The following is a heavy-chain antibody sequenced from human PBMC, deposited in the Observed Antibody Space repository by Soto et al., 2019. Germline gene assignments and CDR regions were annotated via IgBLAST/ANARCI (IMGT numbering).Heavy chain of an antibody. D-gene: IGHD5-12*01. Sequence: SVTLSLTCTVSGGSISRRGYYWGWIRQPPGKGLEWIGTIYYSGSTYYNPSLKSRVTISVDTSKNQFSLNLSSVTAADTAMYYCAKRYSGYDDAFDIWGQGTMVT. CDR2: IYYSGST. CDR1: GGSISRRGYY. CDR3: AKRYSGYDDAFDI. V-gene: IGHV4-39*07. J-gene: IGHJ3*02.